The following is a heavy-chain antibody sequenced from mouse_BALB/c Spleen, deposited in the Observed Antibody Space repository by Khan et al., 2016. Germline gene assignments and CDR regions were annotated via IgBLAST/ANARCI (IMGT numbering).Heavy chain of an antibody. CDR1: GYTFTSHW. V-gene: IGHV1-7*01. Sequence: QVRLQQSGAELAKPGASVKISCKASGYTFTSHWMPWIKQRHGQGLEWIGYINPSTGYTEYSQKFKDKATLTADKSSSTAYMQLSSLTSEDSAVYYCTRVYDGDAMAYWGQGTSVTVSA. D-gene: IGHD2-12*01. CDR2: INPSTGYT. CDR3: TRVYDGDAMAY. J-gene: IGHJ4*01.